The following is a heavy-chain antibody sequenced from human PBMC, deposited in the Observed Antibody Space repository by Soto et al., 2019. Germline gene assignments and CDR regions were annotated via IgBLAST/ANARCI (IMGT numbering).Heavy chain of an antibody. CDR3: VKDESINWYSGHFRH. Sequence: GGSLRLSCAASGFTFDDYAMHWVRQVPWKGLEWVSGINWNSGSIGYGDSVKGRFAISRDNAKNSLHLQMNSLSAEDTAFYYCVKDESINWYSGHFRHWGQGTLVTVSS. V-gene: IGHV3-9*01. J-gene: IGHJ1*01. CDR2: INWNSGSI. D-gene: IGHD6-13*01. CDR1: GFTFDDYA.